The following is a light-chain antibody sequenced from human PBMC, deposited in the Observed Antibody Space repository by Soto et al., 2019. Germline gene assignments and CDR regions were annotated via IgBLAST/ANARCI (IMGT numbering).Light chain of an antibody. CDR2: DVS. V-gene: IGLV2-14*01. CDR1: SSDVGSYNY. Sequence: QSALTQPASVSGSPGQSITISCTGTSSDVGSYNYVSWYQQHPDKAPKLMIYDVSNRPSGVSNRFSGSKSGTTASLTISGLQAEDEADYYCSSYTSSSTYIFGTGTQLTVL. J-gene: IGLJ1*01. CDR3: SSYTSSSTYI.